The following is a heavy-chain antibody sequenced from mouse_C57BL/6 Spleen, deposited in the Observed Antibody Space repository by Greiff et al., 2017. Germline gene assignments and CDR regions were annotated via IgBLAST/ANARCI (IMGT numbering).Heavy chain of an antibody. Sequence: EVQLQESGGGLVKPGGSLKLSCAASGFTFSDYGMHWVRQAPEKGLEWVAYISSGSSTIYYADTVKGRFTISRDNAKNTLFLQMTSLRSEDTAMYYCARGTVVADWYFDVWGTGTTVTVSS. D-gene: IGHD1-1*01. J-gene: IGHJ1*03. CDR3: ARGTVVADWYFDV. V-gene: IGHV5-17*01. CDR2: ISSGSSTI. CDR1: GFTFSDYG.